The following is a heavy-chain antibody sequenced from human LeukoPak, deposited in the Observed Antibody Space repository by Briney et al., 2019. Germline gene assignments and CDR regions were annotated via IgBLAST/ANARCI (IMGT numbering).Heavy chain of an antibody. CDR1: GYTFTDYY. CDR2: INPNSGAT. Sequence: ASVKVSCKASGYTFTDYYIHWLRQAPGQGLEWMGWINPNSGATKYAQIFQGGVTVTRDTSISTAYMELSRLTSDDTAVYYCAREAQHLFWGQGTLVTVSS. V-gene: IGHV1-2*02. J-gene: IGHJ4*02. CDR3: AREAQHLF.